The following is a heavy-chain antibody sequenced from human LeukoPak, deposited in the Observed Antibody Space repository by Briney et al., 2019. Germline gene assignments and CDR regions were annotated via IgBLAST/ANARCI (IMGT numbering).Heavy chain of an antibody. CDR1: GFPFSAYA. CDR3: AKEIIGHCSAGSCPDDSFDY. V-gene: IGHV3-23*01. Sequence: PGGSPRLSCAASGFPFSAYAMSWVRQAPGKGLDWVSAITGSGGSTYYADSVKGRFTISRDNSKNTLYLQMNSLRAEDTAVYYCAKEIIGHCSAGSCPDDSFDYWGQGALVTVSS. J-gene: IGHJ4*02. CDR2: ITGSGGST. D-gene: IGHD2-15*01.